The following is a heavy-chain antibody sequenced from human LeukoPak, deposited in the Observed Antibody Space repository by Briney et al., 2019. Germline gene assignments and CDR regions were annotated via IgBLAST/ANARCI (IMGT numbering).Heavy chain of an antibody. D-gene: IGHD6-19*01. CDR3: ASGQWTDY. CDR1: GYTFTGHY. CDR2: MNPNSGGT. J-gene: IGHJ4*02. V-gene: IGHV1-2*02. Sequence: ASVKVSCKASGYTFTGHYLHWVRQAPGEGLEWMGWMNPNSGGTIYAQNFQGRVTMTRGTSISTAYMQLSRLRFDDTAVYYCASGQWTDYWGQGTLVIVSS.